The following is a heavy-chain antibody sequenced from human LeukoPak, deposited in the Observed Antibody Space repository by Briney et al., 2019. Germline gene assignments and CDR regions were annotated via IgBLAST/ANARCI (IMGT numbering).Heavy chain of an antibody. J-gene: IGHJ4*02. D-gene: IGHD5-24*01. CDR3: ARDQERDGSNLYFFDY. V-gene: IGHV1-69*01. CDR2: IIPIFGTA. Sequence: SVKLSCKASGGTFSSYAISWVRQAPGHGLELMGGIIPIFGTATYAQKFQGRVIITADESTSTAYMGLSSLRSEDTAVYYCARDQERDGSNLYFFDYWGQGTLVTVSS. CDR1: GGTFSSYA.